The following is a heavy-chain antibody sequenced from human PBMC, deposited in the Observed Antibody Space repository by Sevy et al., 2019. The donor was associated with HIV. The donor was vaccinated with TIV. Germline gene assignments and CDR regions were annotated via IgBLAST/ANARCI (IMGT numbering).Heavy chain of an antibody. D-gene: IGHD6-19*01. V-gene: IGHV3-66*01. CDR2: IYSDGKT. CDR3: AGWSSAWTLFDY. CDR1: GFTVSRNC. Sequence: GGSLRLSCAASGFTVSRNCMSWVRQAPGKGLEWVSGIYSDGKTFYADSVQDRFTISRDNSKNTLYLQMNSLRAEDTAVYYCAGWSSAWTLFDYWGQGTLVTVSS. J-gene: IGHJ4*02.